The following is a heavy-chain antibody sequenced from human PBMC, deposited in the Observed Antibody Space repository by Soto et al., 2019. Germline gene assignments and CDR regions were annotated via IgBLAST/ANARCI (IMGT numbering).Heavy chain of an antibody. V-gene: IGHV3-23*01. CDR2: ISGSGGST. D-gene: IGHD6-6*01. J-gene: IGHJ4*02. CDR1: GFTFSSYA. Sequence: EVQLLESGGGLVQPGGSLRLSCAASGFTFSSYAMSWVRQAPGKGLEWVSAISGSGGSTYYADSVKCGFTISRDNSKNTMCLQMNSLRAEDTAVYYCARADRSAFDYWGQGTLVTVSS. CDR3: ARADRSAFDY.